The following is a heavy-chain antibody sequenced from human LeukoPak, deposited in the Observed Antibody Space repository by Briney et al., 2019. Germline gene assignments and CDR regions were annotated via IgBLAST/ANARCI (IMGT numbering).Heavy chain of an antibody. CDR1: GGSISSGGYS. Sequence: SQTLSLTCAVSGGSISSGGYSWSWIRQPPGKGLVWIGYIYHSGSTYYNPSLKSRVTISVDRSKNQFSLKLSSVTAADTAVYYCARANVLLWFGELSNWFDPWGQGTLVTVSS. J-gene: IGHJ5*02. D-gene: IGHD3-10*01. V-gene: IGHV4-30-2*01. CDR3: ARANVLLWFGELSNWFDP. CDR2: IYHSGST.